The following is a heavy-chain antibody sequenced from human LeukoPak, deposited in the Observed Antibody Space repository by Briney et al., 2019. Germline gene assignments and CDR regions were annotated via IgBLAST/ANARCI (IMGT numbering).Heavy chain of an antibody. J-gene: IGHJ6*04. CDR2: ISSSSNYI. CDR3: AELGITMIGGV. V-gene: IGHV3-21*01. D-gene: IGHD3-10*02. Sequence: GGSLRLSCAASGFTFSNYSMNWVRQAPGKGLEWVSSISSSSNYIYYADSVKGRFTISRDNAKNSLYLQMNSLRAEDMAVYYCAELGITMIGGVWGKGTTVTISS. CDR1: GFTFSNYS.